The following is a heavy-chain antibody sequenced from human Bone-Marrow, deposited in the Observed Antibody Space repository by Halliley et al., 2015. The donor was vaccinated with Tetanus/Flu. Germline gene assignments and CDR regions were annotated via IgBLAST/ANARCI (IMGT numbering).Heavy chain of an antibody. CDR2: IYATGPSI. D-gene: IGHD7-27*01. J-gene: IGHJ5*02. V-gene: IGHV3-11*04. CDR3: ARDSQNSGDGWFDP. Sequence: SAIYATGPSIYYADSVKGRFPISRDSAQNSLFLQMNSLRSEDTAVYYCARDSQNSGDGWFDPWGQGTLVTVSS.